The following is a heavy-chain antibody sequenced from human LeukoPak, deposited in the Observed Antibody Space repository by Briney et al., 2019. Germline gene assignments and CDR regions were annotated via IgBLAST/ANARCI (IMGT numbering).Heavy chain of an antibody. J-gene: IGHJ6*03. CDR1: GGSISSYY. Sequence: SETLTLTCTVSGGSISSYYWSWIRQPPGKGLEWIGYIYYSGSTNYNPSLKSRVTISVDTSKNQFSLRLSSVTAADTAVYYCARTTEGGYTYDYFYYYYMDVWAKGTTVTISS. CDR3: ARTTEGGYTYDYFYYYYMDV. D-gene: IGHD5-18*01. CDR2: IYYSGST. V-gene: IGHV4-59*01.